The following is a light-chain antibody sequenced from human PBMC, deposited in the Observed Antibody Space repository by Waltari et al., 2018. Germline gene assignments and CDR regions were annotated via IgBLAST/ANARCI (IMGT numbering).Light chain of an antibody. CDR2: DAS. V-gene: IGKV1-33*01. CDR3: QQYANLPLT. Sequence: DIQMTQSPSSLSASVGDRVTITCQASQDIRKNLNWFQQKPGQDLQVLISDASISQASVPSRFSGSGSGTEFAFTISSLQTEDIGTYFCQQYANLPLTFGGGTRVEIK. CDR1: QDIRKN. J-gene: IGKJ4*01.